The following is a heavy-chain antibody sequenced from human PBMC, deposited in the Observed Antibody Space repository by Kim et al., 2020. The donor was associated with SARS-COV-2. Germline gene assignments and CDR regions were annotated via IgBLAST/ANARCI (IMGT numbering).Heavy chain of an antibody. V-gene: IGHV3-30*07. Sequence: ADAVQDRVTISRDNSKNTLYLQVSSLRAEDTAVYYCARGAMVRGARGFDYWGQGTLVTVSS. J-gene: IGHJ4*02. CDR3: ARGAMVRGARGFDY. D-gene: IGHD3-10*01.